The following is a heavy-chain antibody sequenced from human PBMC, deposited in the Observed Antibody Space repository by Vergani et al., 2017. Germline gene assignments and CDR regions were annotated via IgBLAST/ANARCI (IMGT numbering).Heavy chain of an antibody. CDR1: GFTFSSYV. Sequence: QVQLVESGGGVVQPGRSLRLSCAASGFTFSSYVMHWVRQAPGKGLEWVAVLSYDGSNKYYADSVKGRFHISRDNSKNTLYLQMNSLRAKDTAVYYWAKEGAMVVVVAATPGQYFDYWGQGTLVTVSS. CDR2: LSYDGSNK. J-gene: IGHJ4*02. D-gene: IGHD2-15*01. V-gene: IGHV3-30*18. CDR3: AKEGAMVVVVAATPGQYFDY.